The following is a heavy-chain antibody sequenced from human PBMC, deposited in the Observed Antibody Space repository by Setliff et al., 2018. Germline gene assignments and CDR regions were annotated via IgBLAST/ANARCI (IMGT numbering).Heavy chain of an antibody. D-gene: IGHD2-2*01. V-gene: IGHV7-4-1*02. CDR3: ARDLGYCSTTSCHGDWFDP. CDR1: RYTFNSYA. CDR2: INTNTGNP. Sequence: ASVKVSCKASRYTFNSYAMNWVRQAPGQGLEWMGWINTNTGNPTYAQGFTGRFVFSLDTSVSTAYLQISSLKAEDTAVYYCARDLGYCSTTSCHGDWFDPWGQGTLVTVS. J-gene: IGHJ5*02.